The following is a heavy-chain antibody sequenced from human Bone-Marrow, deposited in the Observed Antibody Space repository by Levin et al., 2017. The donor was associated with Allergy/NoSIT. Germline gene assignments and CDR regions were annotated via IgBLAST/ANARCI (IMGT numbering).Heavy chain of an antibody. CDR1: GFTFSAYG. Sequence: GESLKISCAASGFTFSAYGMHWVRQAPGRGLEWVAVISYDESHKYYADSVKGRFTISRDNSKNTLYLQMNSLRAEDTAVYYCTSDRGEWGQFYFDYWGQGPLVTVSS. J-gene: IGHJ4*02. D-gene: IGHD1-26*01. CDR3: TSDRGEWGQFYFDY. CDR2: ISYDESHK. V-gene: IGHV3-33*05.